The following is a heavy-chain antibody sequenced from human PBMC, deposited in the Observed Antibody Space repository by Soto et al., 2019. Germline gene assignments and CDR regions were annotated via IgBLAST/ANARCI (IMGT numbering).Heavy chain of an antibody. V-gene: IGHV1-18*01. Sequence: ASVKVSCKASGYTFTSYGISWVRQAPGQGLERMGWISAYNGNTNYAQKLQGRVTMTTDTSTSTAYMELRSLRSDDTAVYYCARDIVVVVAATSGDWFDPWGQGTLVTVSS. CDR2: ISAYNGNT. D-gene: IGHD2-15*01. J-gene: IGHJ5*02. CDR3: ARDIVVVVAATSGDWFDP. CDR1: GYTFTSYG.